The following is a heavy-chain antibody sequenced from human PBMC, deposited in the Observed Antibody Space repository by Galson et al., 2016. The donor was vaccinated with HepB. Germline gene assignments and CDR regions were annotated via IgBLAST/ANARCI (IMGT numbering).Heavy chain of an antibody. CDR3: ARGRVIAALLDFDF. V-gene: IGHV3-33*01. J-gene: IGHJ4*02. Sequence: SLRLSCAASGFTFTSSAMHWVRQAPGKGLEWLAVIWNDGVNKYYADSVTGRFTISRDNSKNTLYLQMNSLRAEDTAVYYCARGRVIAALLDFDFWGQGTLVTVSS. D-gene: IGHD2-21*01. CDR1: GFTFTSSA. CDR2: IWNDGVNK.